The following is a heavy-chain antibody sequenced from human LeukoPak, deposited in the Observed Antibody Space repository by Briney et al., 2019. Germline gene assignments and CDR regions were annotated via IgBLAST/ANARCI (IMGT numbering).Heavy chain of an antibody. V-gene: IGHV4-39*01. CDR1: GGSISSSSYY. Sequence: TSETLSLTGTVSGGSISSSSYYWGWIRQPPGKGLEWIGSIYYSGSTYYNPSLKSRVTISVDTSKNQFSLKLSSVTAADTAVYYCARHAVAVAGSGYYYYMDVWGKGTTVTVSS. J-gene: IGHJ6*03. CDR3: ARHAVAVAGSGYYYYMDV. D-gene: IGHD6-19*01. CDR2: IYYSGST.